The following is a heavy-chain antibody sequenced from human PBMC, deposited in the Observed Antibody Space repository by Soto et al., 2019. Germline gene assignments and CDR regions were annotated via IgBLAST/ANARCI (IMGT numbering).Heavy chain of an antibody. Sequence: QVQLVESGGGVVQPGRSLRLSCAASGFTFSSYGMHWVRQAPGKGLEWVAVIWYDGSNKYYADSVKGRFTISRDNSKNTLYLQMNSLRAEDTAVYYCARERSGYLPYYYYYMDVWGKGTTVTVSS. V-gene: IGHV3-33*01. CDR1: GFTFSSYG. CDR2: IWYDGSNK. D-gene: IGHD3-3*01. J-gene: IGHJ6*03. CDR3: ARERSGYLPYYYYYMDV.